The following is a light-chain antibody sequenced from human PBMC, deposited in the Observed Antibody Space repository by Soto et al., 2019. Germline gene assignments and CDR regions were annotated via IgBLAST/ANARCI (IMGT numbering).Light chain of an antibody. CDR2: DAS. V-gene: IGKV3-11*01. J-gene: IGKJ3*01. CDR3: QQRSKRPPT. CDR1: QSVSNS. Sequence: EIVLTQSPVTLSLSPGERATLSCRASQSVSNSLAWYQQKPGQAPRLLIYDASSRATGIPARFSGSGSGTDFTLTISSLKSEDFAVYFCQQRSKRPPTFGPGTKVDIK.